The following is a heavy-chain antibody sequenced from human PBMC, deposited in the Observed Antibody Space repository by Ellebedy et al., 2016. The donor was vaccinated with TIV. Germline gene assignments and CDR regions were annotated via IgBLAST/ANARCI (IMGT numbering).Heavy chain of an antibody. J-gene: IGHJ4*02. CDR2: ILPILGIA. CDR1: GGTFSRYG. Sequence: ASVKVSCKASGGTFSRYGISWVRQAPGQGLEWMGRILPILGIANYAQNVQGRVTITADKSTSKAYMELSSLRSEDTAVYYCARVTMVRRDPFDYWGQGTLVTVSS. D-gene: IGHD3-10*01. CDR3: ARVTMVRRDPFDY. V-gene: IGHV1-69*04.